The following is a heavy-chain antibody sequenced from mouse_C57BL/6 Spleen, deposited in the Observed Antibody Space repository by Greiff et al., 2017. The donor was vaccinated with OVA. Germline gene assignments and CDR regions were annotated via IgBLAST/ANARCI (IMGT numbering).Heavy chain of an antibody. Sequence: VQLQQSGAELVKPGASVKISCKASGYAFSSYWMNWVKQRPGKGLEWIGQIYPGDGDTNYNGKFKGKATLTADKSSSTAYMQLSSLTSEDSAVYFCARSGFDYYGSSYWYFDVWGTGTTVTVSS. J-gene: IGHJ1*03. CDR1: GYAFSSYW. CDR3: ARSGFDYYGSSYWYFDV. V-gene: IGHV1-80*01. D-gene: IGHD1-1*01. CDR2: IYPGDGDT.